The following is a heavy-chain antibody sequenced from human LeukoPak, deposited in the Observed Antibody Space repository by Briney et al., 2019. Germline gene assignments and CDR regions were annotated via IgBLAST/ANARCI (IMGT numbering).Heavy chain of an antibody. CDR1: GGSISSSNW. CDR3: ARERAVTTYYYFDY. V-gene: IGHV4-4*02. CDR2: IYHSGRT. J-gene: IGHJ4*02. D-gene: IGHD4-17*01. Sequence: PSETLSLTCTVSGGSISSSNWWSWVRQPPGKGLEWIGEIYHSGRTNYNPSLKSRVTISVDKSKNQFSLKLSSVTAADTAVYYCARERAVTTYYYFDYWGQGTLVTVSS.